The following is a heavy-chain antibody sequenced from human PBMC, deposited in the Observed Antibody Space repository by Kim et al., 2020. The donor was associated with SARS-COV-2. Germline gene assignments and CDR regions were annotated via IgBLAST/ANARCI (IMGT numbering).Heavy chain of an antibody. CDR2: T. Sequence: TYHSDSVECRLTISRANSKNILYLQMNSLRAEESAVYYCGDYPGAGSHYTYWGQGTLVTVSS. D-gene: IGHD3-10*01. J-gene: IGHJ4*02. V-gene: IGHV3-23*05. CDR3: GDYPGAGSHYTY.